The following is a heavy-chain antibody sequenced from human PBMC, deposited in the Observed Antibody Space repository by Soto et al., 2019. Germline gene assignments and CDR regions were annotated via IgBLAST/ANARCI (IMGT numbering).Heavy chain of an antibody. CDR1: GFTFSSYS. D-gene: IGHD6-19*01. J-gene: IGHJ5*02. CDR3: ARVQAGKWWFDP. Sequence: EVQLVESGGGLVQPGGSLRLSCAASGFTFSSYSMNWVRQAPGKGLEWVSYISSSSSTIYYADSVKGRFTISRDNANNSVYLQMNSLRDEDTAVYYCARVQAGKWWFDPWGQGTLVTVSS. V-gene: IGHV3-48*02. CDR2: ISSSSSTI.